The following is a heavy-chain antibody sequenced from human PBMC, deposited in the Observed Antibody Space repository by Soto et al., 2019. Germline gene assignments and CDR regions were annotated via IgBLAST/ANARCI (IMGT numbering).Heavy chain of an antibody. CDR2: ITGSGETT. D-gene: IGHD2-21*02. J-gene: IGHJ4*02. CDR3: AKGAYSGDWSYYFDD. Sequence: GGSLRLSCAASAFTFSNYAMTWVLQAPGKRLQWISSITGSGETTYYADSVKGRFTISRDNSKNTVYLQMNSLRAEDSAVFYCAKGAYSGDWSYYFDDWGRGTLVTVSS. CDR1: AFTFSNYA. V-gene: IGHV3-23*01.